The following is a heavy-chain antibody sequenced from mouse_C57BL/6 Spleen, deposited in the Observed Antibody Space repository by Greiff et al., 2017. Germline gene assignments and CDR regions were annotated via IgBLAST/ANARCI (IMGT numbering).Heavy chain of an antibody. Sequence: QVQLQQSGPGLVQPSQSLSITCTVSGFSLTSYGVHWVRQSPGKGLEWLGVIWSGGSTDYNAAFISRLSISKDNSKSQVFFKMNRLQADDTAIYYCARGDYDDYAMDYWGQGTSVTVSS. D-gene: IGHD2-4*01. CDR3: ARGDYDDYAMDY. CDR2: IWSGGST. CDR1: GFSLTSYG. J-gene: IGHJ4*01. V-gene: IGHV2-2*01.